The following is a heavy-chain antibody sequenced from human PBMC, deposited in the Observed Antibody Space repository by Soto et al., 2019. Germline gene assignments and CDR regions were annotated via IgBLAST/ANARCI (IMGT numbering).Heavy chain of an antibody. D-gene: IGHD6-19*01. CDR2: INAGNGNT. J-gene: IGHJ3*02. CDR3: ARALFNRYSSGYHAFDI. V-gene: IGHV1-3*01. CDR1: GYTFTSYA. Sequence: GASVKVSCKASGYTFTSYAMHWVRQAPGQRLEWMGWINAGNGNTKYSQKFQGRVTITRDTSASTAYMELSSLRSEDTAVYYCARALFNRYSSGYHAFDIWGQGTMVTVSS.